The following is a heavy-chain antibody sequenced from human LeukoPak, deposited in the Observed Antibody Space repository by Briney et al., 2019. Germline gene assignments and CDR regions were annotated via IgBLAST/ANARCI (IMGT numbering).Heavy chain of an antibody. CDR2: TYYRSKWCN. D-gene: IGHD6-6*01. J-gene: IGHJ4*02. CDR1: GDSVSSSSAT. V-gene: IGHV6-1*01. Sequence: SQTLSLTCAISGDSVSSSSATWNWIRQSPSRGLEWLGSTYYRSKWCNDCAVSVKSRITINPDTSKNQFSLQLNSMTPEDTAVYYCARIDSSSSKTLDYWGQGTLVTVSS. CDR3: ARIDSSSSKTLDY.